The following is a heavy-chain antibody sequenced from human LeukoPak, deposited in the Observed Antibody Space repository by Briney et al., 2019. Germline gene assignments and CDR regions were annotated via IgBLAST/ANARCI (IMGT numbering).Heavy chain of an antibody. D-gene: IGHD5-12*01. CDR2: MYYSGST. V-gene: IGHV4-39*07. CDR1: GGSINSNNYY. CDR3: ARLPGGYSGSNDY. J-gene: IGHJ4*02. Sequence: SETLSLTCSVSGGSINSNNYYWGWIRQPPGKGLEWIGTMYYSGSTYYNPSLKSRVTISVDTSKNQFSLKLSSVTAADTAVYYCARLPGGYSGSNDYWGQGTLVTVSS.